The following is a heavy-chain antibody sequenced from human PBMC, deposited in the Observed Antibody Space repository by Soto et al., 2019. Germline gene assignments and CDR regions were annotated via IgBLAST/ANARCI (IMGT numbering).Heavy chain of an antibody. Sequence: EVQLVESGGGLVQPGGSLRLSCAASGFTFSSYWMHWVHQAPGKGLVWVSRINSDGSSTSYADSVKGRFTISRDNAKNTLYLQMNSLRAEDTAVYYCARDLSLLRASNWFDPWGQGTLVTVSS. J-gene: IGHJ5*02. D-gene: IGHD3-3*01. CDR1: GFTFSSYW. CDR2: INSDGSST. CDR3: ARDLSLLRASNWFDP. V-gene: IGHV3-74*01.